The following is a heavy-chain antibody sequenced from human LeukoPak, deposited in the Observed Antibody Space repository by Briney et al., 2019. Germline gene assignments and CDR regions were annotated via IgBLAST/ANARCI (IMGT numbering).Heavy chain of an antibody. Sequence: PGASLRLSCAASGFTFSSYALSWVRQAPGKGLEWVSAISGSGGSTYYADSVKGRFTISRVNSKNTLYLQMNSLRAEDTAVYYCAKEGYSYGTDYFDYWGQGTLVTVSS. CDR1: GFTFSSYA. D-gene: IGHD5-18*01. J-gene: IGHJ4*02. CDR3: AKEGYSYGTDYFDY. CDR2: ISGSGGST. V-gene: IGHV3-23*01.